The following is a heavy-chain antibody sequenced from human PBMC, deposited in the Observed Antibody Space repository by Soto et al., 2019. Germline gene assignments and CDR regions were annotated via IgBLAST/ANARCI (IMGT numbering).Heavy chain of an antibody. CDR1: GFTFSTYW. V-gene: IGHV3-7*01. Sequence: EVQLVESGGGLVQPGGSLRLSCVASGFTFSTYWMSWVRQAPGKGLEWVANIKQDGSDKYYVDSVKGRFTISRDNANNSLYLQINSMRAEDTAVYYCARFVAYGGNAYGMDVWGQGTTVTVSS. D-gene: IGHD4-17*01. J-gene: IGHJ6*02. CDR2: IKQDGSDK. CDR3: ARFVAYGGNAYGMDV.